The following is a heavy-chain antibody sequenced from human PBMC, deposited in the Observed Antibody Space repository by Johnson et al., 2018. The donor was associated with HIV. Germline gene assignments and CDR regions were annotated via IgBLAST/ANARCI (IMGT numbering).Heavy chain of an antibody. Sequence: EVQLVESGGGLIQPGGSLRLSCAASGFTVSSNYMSWVRQAPGKGLEWVSVIYSGGKTYYADSVKGRFTISRDNSKNTLYLQMNSLRADDTAIYYCARDALESPWGFDVWSQGTIVSVAS. CDR2: IYSGGKT. V-gene: IGHV3-53*01. J-gene: IGHJ3*01. CDR3: ARDALESPWGFDV. CDR1: GFTVSSNY. D-gene: IGHD7-27*01.